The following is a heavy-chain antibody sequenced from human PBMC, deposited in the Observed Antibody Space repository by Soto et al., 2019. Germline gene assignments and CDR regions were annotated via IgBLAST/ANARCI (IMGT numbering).Heavy chain of an antibody. J-gene: IGHJ4*02. D-gene: IGHD3-10*01. V-gene: IGHV4-34*01. CDR3: ARAQRSAGDFDY. CDR1: GGSFSGYY. CDR2: INHSGST. Sequence: SETLSLTCAVYGGSFSGYYWSWIRQPPGKGLEWIGEINHSGSTNYNPSLKSRVTISVDTSKNQFSLKLSSVTAADTAVYYCARAQRSAGDFDYWGRGTLVTVSS.